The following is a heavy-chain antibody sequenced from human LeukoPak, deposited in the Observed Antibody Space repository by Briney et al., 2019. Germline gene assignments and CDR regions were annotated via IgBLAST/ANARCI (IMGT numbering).Heavy chain of an antibody. D-gene: IGHD3-10*01. J-gene: IGHJ6*03. V-gene: IGHV3-53*01. CDR3: ARVRTMVRGDYYYYMDV. Sequence: PGGSLRLSCAASGFTVSSNYMSWVRQAPGKGLEWVSVIYSGGSTYYADSVKGRFTISRDNSKNTLYLQMNSLRAEDTAVYYCARVRTMVRGDYYYYMDVWGKGTTVTISS. CDR1: GFTVSSNY. CDR2: IYSGGST.